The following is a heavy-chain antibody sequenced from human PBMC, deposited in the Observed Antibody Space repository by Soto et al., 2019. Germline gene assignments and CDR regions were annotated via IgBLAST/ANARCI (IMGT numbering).Heavy chain of an antibody. V-gene: IGHV3-72*01. CDR1: GFTFSYHY. CDR3: TRGLLGGAPSYTFHGMDV. CDR2: SRNRVNSHTT. J-gene: IGHJ6*01. Sequence: EVQLVESGGGLVQPGGSLRLSCAASGFTFSYHYMDWVRQAPGKGLEWVARSRNRVNSHTTEYSASVKGRFTISRDESKSSLYLQLNSLKIEDTAVYYCTRGLLGGAPSYTFHGMDVWGQGTTVTVSS. D-gene: IGHD1-26*01.